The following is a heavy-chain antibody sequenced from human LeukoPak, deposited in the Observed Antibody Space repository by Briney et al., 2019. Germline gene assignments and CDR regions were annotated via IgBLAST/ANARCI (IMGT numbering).Heavy chain of an antibody. CDR2: INPNSGGT. J-gene: IGHJ5*02. V-gene: IGHV1-2*02. Sequence: GASVKVSCKASGYTFTSYAIHWVRQAPGQGLEWMGWINPNSGGTNYAQKFQGRVTMTRDTSISTAYMELSRLRSDDTAVYYCARSAPSRNNWFDPWGQGTLVTVSS. CDR3: ARSAPSRNNWFDP. CDR1: GYTFTSYA.